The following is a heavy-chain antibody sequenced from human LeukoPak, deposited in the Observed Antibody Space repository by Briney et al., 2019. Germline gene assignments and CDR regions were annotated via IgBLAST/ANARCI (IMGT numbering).Heavy chain of an antibody. CDR2: ISTSDGST. D-gene: IGHD4-17*01. J-gene: IGHJ4*02. Sequence: PGGSLRLSCAASGFTFSSYGMSWVRQAPGKGLEWVSGISTSDGSTYYAVSVKGRFTISRDNSKNTLYLQMNSLRAEDTAVYYCAKKFTGTTVISGDYFDYWGQGTLVTVSS. CDR1: GFTFSSYG. V-gene: IGHV3-23*01. CDR3: AKKFTGTTVISGDYFDY.